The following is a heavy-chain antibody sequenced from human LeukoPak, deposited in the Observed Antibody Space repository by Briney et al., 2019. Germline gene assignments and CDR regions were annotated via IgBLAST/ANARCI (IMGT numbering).Heavy chain of an antibody. D-gene: IGHD3-10*01. V-gene: IGHV4-39*01. CDR2: ISESGTT. J-gene: IGHJ4*02. CDR1: GGSISSSSHY. CDR3: ARYSGSYFDY. Sequence: SETLSLTCTVSGGSISSSSHYWARIRQPPGKGLEWLATISESGTTYYNPSLKSRVTISVDTSKNQFSLKLGSVTAADTAVFDCARYSGSYFDYWGQGTLVTVSS.